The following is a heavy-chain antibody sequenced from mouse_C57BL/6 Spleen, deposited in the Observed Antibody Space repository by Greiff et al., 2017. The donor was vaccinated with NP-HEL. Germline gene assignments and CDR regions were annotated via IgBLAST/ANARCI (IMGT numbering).Heavy chain of an antibody. D-gene: IGHD2-5*01. CDR1: GFTFSDYG. Sequence: EVKLVESGGGLVKPGGSLKLSCAASGFTFSDYGMHWVRQAPEKGLEWVAYISRGSSTIYYADTVKGRFTISRDNAKNTLFLQMTSLRSEDTAMYYCARPTIVTRFAYWGQGTLVTVSA. J-gene: IGHJ3*01. CDR2: ISRGSSTI. V-gene: IGHV5-17*01. CDR3: ARPTIVTRFAY.